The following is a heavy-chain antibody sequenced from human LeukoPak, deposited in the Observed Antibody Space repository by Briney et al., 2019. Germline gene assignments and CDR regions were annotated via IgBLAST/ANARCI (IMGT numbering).Heavy chain of an antibody. D-gene: IGHD1-20*01. CDR2: INHSGST. CDR1: GGSFSGYY. J-gene: IGHJ1*01. Sequence: SETLSLSCAVYGGSFSGYYWSWIRQPPGKGLEWIGEINHSGSTNYNASLKSRVTISVDTSKNQFSLKLSSVTAADTAVYYCARGRYNWNYWGQGPRHTVSS. V-gene: IGHV4-34*01. CDR3: ARGRYNWNY.